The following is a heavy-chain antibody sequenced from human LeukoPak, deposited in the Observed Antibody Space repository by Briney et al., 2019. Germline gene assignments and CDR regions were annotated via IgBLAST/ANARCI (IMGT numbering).Heavy chain of an antibody. CDR2: INHSGST. D-gene: IGHD1-26*01. V-gene: IGHV4-34*01. J-gene: IGHJ6*02. Sequence: SETLSLTCAVYGGSFSGYYWSWIRQPPGKGLEWIGEINHSGSTNYNPSLKSRVTISVDTSKNQFSLKLSSVTAADTAVYYCARALGTRGSYRNHYYYGMDVWGQGTTVTVSS. CDR1: GGSFSGYY. CDR3: ARALGTRGSYRNHYYYGMDV.